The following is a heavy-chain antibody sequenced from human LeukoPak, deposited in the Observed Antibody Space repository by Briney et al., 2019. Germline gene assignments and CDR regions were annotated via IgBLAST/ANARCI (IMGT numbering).Heavy chain of an antibody. CDR1: ALTFSRYA. CDR3: ARDIGYYYDGSGYDD. D-gene: IGHD3-22*01. V-gene: IGHV3-33*01. J-gene: IGHJ4*02. Sequence: GGSLRLSCAASALTFSRYAMHWVRQPPGKGLEWVAESWSVGSNENYADSVKGRFIISRDNSKNTLYLEMNSLRAEDTAVYYCARDIGYYYDGSGYDDWGQGTLVTVSP. CDR2: SWSVGSNE.